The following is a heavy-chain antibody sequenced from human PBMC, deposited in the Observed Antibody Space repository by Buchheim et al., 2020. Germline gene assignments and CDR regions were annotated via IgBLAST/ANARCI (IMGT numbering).Heavy chain of an antibody. D-gene: IGHD6-25*01. J-gene: IGHJ6*02. Sequence: QVQLQESGPGLAKPSGTLSLTCAVSGVSISSTSYWSWVRQPPGKGLEWIGEIHHTGSTNYNPSLQSRVTISVDTSKNQFSLKLSSVTAADTAVYYCARGGGYYYYGMDVWGQGTT. CDR3: ARGGGYYYYGMDV. CDR1: GVSISSTSY. CDR2: IHHTGST. V-gene: IGHV4-4*02.